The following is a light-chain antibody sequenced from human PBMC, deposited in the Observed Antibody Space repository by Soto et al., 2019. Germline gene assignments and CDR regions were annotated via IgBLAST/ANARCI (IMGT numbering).Light chain of an antibody. V-gene: IGKV3-20*01. J-gene: IGKJ1*01. CDR1: QSVSNNY. CDR2: GAS. CDR3: QQYGSSGT. Sequence: IVLTQSPGTLSLSPGERATLSCRASQSVSNNYLAWYKQKPGQAPSLLIYGASNRATGIPDRFSGSGSGTDSTLTIRRLEPEDFAVYYCQQYGSSGTFGQGTKVDIK.